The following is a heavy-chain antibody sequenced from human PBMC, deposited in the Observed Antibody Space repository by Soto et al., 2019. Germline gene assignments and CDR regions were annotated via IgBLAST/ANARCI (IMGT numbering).Heavy chain of an antibody. CDR1: GFTFSSYA. D-gene: IGHD3-9*01. CDR3: TRDGDTRYLDWLLYRPYYYYGMDV. CDR2: ISYDGSNK. J-gene: IGHJ6*02. V-gene: IGHV3-30-3*01. Sequence: QVQLVESGGGVVQPGRSLRLSCAASGFTFSSYAMHWVRQAPGKGLEWVAVISYDGSNKYYADSVKGRFTISRDNSKNTLYLQMSRLRAEDTAVYYCTRDGDTRYLDWLLYRPYYYYGMDVWGQGTTVTVSS.